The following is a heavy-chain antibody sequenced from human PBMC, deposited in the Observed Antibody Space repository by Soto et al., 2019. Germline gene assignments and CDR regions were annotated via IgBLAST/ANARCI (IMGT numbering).Heavy chain of an antibody. CDR1: GFTFDDYA. CDR3: AKVYPPLNQNNAFDI. CDR2: ISWNSGSI. Sequence: EVQLVESGGGLVQPGRSLRLSCAASGFTFDDYAMHWVRQAPGKGLEWVSGISWNSGSIGYADSVKGRFTNSRDNPKNALYLQMNSLRAEDTALYYCAKVYPPLNQNNAFDIWGQGTIVTVSS. V-gene: IGHV3-9*01. J-gene: IGHJ3*02.